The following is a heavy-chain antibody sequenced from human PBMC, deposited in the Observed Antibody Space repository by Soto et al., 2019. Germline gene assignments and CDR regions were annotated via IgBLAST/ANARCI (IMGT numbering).Heavy chain of an antibody. CDR3: ARVGSRDTVVVPAAIPGMGMDV. CDR1: GGSISSYY. CDR2: IYYSGST. V-gene: IGHV4-59*01. J-gene: IGHJ6*02. Sequence: SETLSLTCTVSGGSISSYYWSWIRQPPGKGLEWIGYIYYSGSTNYNPSLKSRVTISVDTSKNQFSLKLSSVTAADTAVYYCARVGSRDTVVVPAAIPGMGMDVCGQGTTVTVSS. D-gene: IGHD2-2*01.